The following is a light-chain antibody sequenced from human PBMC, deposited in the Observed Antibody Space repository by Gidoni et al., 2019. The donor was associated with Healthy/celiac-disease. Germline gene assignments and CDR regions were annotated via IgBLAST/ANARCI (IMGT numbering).Light chain of an antibody. V-gene: IGKV4-1*01. CDR2: WAS. J-gene: IGKJ4*01. Sequence: IVMTQSPDSLAVSLGEGATINCKSSQSVLYSSNNMNYLAWYQQKPGQPPKLLIYWASTRESGVPDRCSGSGSGTDFTLTISSQQAEDVAVYYCQQYYSTPLTFGGGTKVEIK. CDR1: QSVLYSSNNMNY. CDR3: QQYYSTPLT.